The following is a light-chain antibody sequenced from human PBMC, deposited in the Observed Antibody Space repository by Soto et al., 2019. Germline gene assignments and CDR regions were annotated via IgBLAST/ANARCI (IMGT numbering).Light chain of an antibody. CDR2: GAS. CDR3: QHYASSPIT. J-gene: IGKJ4*01. V-gene: IGKV3-20*01. Sequence: EIVLTQSPGTLSLSPGERATLSFRASQSVGRNYLAWYQQKPGQAPRLLIYGASSRATGIPNRFSGSGSGTDFTLTISILEHEDFAVYYCQHYASSPITFGGVTEVEIK. CDR1: QSVGRNY.